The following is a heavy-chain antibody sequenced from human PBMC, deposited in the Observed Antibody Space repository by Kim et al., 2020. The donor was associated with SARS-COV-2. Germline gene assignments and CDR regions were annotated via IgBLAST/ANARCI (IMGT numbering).Heavy chain of an antibody. J-gene: IGHJ4*02. Sequence: IANDAQQFQGRVTITEDESTSTAYMELSSLRSEDTAVYYCSRDGITILDYWGQGTLVTVSS. D-gene: IGHD3-3*01. CDR3: SRDGITILDY. V-gene: IGHV1-69*01. CDR2: IA.